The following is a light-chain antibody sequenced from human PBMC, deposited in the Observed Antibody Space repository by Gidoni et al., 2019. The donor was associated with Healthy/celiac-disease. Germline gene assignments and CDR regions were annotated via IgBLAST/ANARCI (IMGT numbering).Light chain of an antibody. V-gene: IGKV1-13*02. J-gene: IGKJ1*01. CDR1: QGISSS. Sequence: AIQLAPSPSSLSASVGDRVTITCRASQGISSSFAWYQQKPGKAPKLLIYDASSLESGVPSRFSGSGSGTDFTLTISSLQPEDFATYYCQQFNSYPWTFGQGTKVEIK. CDR3: QQFNSYPWT. CDR2: DAS.